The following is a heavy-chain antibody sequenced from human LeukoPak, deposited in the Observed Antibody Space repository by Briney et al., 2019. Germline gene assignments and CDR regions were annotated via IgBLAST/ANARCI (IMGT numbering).Heavy chain of an antibody. J-gene: IGHJ3*02. Sequence: GGSLRLSCAASGFTFNIYSMNWVRQAPGKGLEWVSRITSSSHYIYYADSVKGRFTISRDNAKNSLYLDMSSLRADDTAVYYCARDHHRRLYDSQARDTFDIWGQGTMVTVSS. CDR3: ARDHHRRLYDSQARDTFDI. D-gene: IGHD3-22*01. CDR2: ITSSSHYI. CDR1: GFTFNIYS. V-gene: IGHV3-21*01.